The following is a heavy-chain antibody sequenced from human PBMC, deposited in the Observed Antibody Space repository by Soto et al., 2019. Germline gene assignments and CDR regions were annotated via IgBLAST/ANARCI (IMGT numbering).Heavy chain of an antibody. V-gene: IGHV3-7*01. J-gene: IGHJ4*02. Sequence: PGGSLRLSCAASGFTFTGYWMSWVRQAPGKGLEWVANIKQDGSEKYYVDSVKGRFTISRDNAKNSLYLQMNSLRAEDTAVYYCARDDDGDYGNFDYRAQRTLVTVS. CDR2: IKQDGSEK. CDR1: GFTFTGYW. CDR3: ARDDDGDYGNFDY. D-gene: IGHD4-17*01.